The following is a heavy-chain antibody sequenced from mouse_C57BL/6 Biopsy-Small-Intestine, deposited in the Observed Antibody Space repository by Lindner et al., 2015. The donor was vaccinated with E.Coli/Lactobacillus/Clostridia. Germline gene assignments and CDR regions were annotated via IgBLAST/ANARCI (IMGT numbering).Heavy chain of an antibody. Sequence: VQLQESGAELVRPGTSVKMSCKASGYTFTNYWIGWAKQRPGHGLEWIGDIYPGGGYTNYNEKFKGKATLTADKSSSTAYMQFSSLTSEDSAIYYCARFSYDAMDYWGQGTSVTVSS. CDR2: IYPGGGYT. CDR3: ARFSYDAMDY. CDR1: GYTFTNYW. J-gene: IGHJ4*01. V-gene: IGHV1-63*01.